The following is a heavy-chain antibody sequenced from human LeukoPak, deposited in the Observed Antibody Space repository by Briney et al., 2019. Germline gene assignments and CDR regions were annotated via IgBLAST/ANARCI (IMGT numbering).Heavy chain of an antibody. CDR3: ARQGDYSNSYYYYYYYMDV. CDR2: IYYSGST. CDR1: GGSFSGYY. J-gene: IGHJ6*03. D-gene: IGHD4-11*01. V-gene: IGHV4-34*01. Sequence: PSETLSLTCAVYGGSFSGYYWSWIRQPPGKGLEWIGSIYYSGSTYYNPSLKSRVTISVDTSKNQFSLKLSSVTAADTAVYYCARQGDYSNSYYYYYYYMDVWGKGTTVTVSS.